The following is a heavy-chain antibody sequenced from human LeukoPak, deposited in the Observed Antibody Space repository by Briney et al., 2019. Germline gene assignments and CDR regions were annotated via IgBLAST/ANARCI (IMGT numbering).Heavy chain of an antibody. CDR3: ARRRITMVRGGGEYYLDY. D-gene: IGHD3-10*01. J-gene: IGHJ4*02. Sequence: ASVKVSCKASGYTFTSYGISWVRQAPGQGPEWMGIINPSGGSTSYAQKFQGRVTMTRDMSTSTVYMELSSLRSEDTAVYYCARRRITMVRGGGEYYLDYWGQGTLVTVSS. V-gene: IGHV1-46*01. CDR1: GYTFTSYG. CDR2: INPSGGST.